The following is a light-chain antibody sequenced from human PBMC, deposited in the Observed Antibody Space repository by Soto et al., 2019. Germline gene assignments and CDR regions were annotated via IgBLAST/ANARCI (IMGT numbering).Light chain of an antibody. J-gene: IGLJ3*02. CDR2: SNN. V-gene: IGLV1-44*01. Sequence: QSVLTQPPSASGTPGQRVTVSCSGTSSNIGSNTVNWYQQVPGTAPKLLIYSNNQRPSGVPDRFSGSKSGTSASLAISGLQSDDEADYYCAAWDDSLNGHWVFGGGTKVTVL. CDR3: AAWDDSLNGHWV. CDR1: SSNIGSNT.